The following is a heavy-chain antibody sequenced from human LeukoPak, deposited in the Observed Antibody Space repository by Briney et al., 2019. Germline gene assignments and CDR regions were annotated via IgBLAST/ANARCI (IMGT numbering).Heavy chain of an antibody. Sequence: ASVKVSGKASGYTFTSYDINWVRQATGQGLEWMGWMNPNSGNTGYAQKFQGRVTMTGNTSISTAYMELSSLRSEDTAVYYCAREEIGLRFLEWLLPNWFDPWGQGTLVTVSS. CDR1: GYTFTSYD. V-gene: IGHV1-8*01. CDR2: MNPNSGNT. D-gene: IGHD3-3*01. J-gene: IGHJ5*02. CDR3: AREEIGLRFLEWLLPNWFDP.